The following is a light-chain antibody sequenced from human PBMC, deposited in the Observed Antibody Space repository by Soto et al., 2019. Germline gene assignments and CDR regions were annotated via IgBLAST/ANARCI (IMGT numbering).Light chain of an antibody. CDR2: DTS. J-gene: IGKJ1*01. CDR3: QQYDSSPRT. CDR1: QGIGDT. Sequence: EVVMTQSPATLSVSPGEGVTLSCRASQGIGDTLAWYQHKPGQTPRLLIYDTSTRATGVPARFSGSGSGTDFTLTINRLEPEDFAVYHCQQYDSSPRTFGQGTKVDIK. V-gene: IGKV3-15*01.